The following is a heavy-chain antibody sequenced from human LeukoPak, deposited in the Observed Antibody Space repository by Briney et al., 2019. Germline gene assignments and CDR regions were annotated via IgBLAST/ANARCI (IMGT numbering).Heavy chain of an antibody. CDR3: AKDMGADNYYYGMDV. J-gene: IGHJ6*02. D-gene: IGHD4/OR15-4a*01. Sequence: GGSLRLSCAASGLTFDDYAMHWVRQAPGKGLEWVSGISWNSGSIGYADSVKGRFTISRDNAKNSLYLQMNSLRAEDTALYYCAKDMGADNYYYGMDVWGQGTTVTVSS. V-gene: IGHV3-9*01. CDR2: ISWNSGSI. CDR1: GLTFDDYA.